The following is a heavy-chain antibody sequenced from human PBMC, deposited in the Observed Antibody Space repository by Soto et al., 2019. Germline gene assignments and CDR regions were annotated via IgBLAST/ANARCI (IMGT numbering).Heavy chain of an antibody. CDR3: ARGRTYGDYDY. Sequence: QVQLVQSGAEEKKPGASVKVSCKASGYTFTSYAMHWVRQAPGQRLEWMGWINAGNGNTKYSQKFQGRVTITRATSASTAYMELSSLRSEDTAVYYCARGRTYGDYDYWGQGTLVTVSS. V-gene: IGHV1-3*05. CDR1: GYTFTSYA. D-gene: IGHD4-17*01. CDR2: INAGNGNT. J-gene: IGHJ4*02.